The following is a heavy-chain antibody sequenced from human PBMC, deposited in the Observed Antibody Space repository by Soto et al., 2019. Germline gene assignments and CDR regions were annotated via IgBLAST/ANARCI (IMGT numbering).Heavy chain of an antibody. D-gene: IGHD6-19*01. J-gene: IGHJ4*02. CDR3: ARGRHWLDY. CDR1: GGSISNYY. Sequence: QVQLQESGPGLVKPSETLSLTGTVSGGSISNYYWSWLRQPPGKGLECIGYIYYTGSTNYNPSLKSRVTISVDTSENQFSLRLSSVTAADTAIYYCARGRHWLDYWGQGTLVTVSS. CDR2: IYYTGST. V-gene: IGHV4-59*01.